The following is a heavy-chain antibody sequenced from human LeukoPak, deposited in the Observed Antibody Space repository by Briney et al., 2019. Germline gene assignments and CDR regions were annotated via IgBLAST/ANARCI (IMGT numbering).Heavy chain of an antibody. CDR1: GGSFSSYY. CDR2: IYYSGNT. V-gene: IGHV4-39*07. J-gene: IGHJ6*03. Sequence: PSETLSLTCAVYGGSFSSYYWGWIRQPPGKGLEWIGSIYYSGNTDYNPSLKSRVTISVETSKNQFSLKLSSVTAADTAVYYCARDRFDDSSGYYYHYYYYMNVWGKGTTVTVSS. D-gene: IGHD3-22*01. CDR3: ARDRFDDSSGYYYHYYYYMNV.